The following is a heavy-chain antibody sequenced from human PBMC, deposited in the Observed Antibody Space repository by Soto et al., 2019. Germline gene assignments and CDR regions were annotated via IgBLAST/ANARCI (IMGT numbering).Heavy chain of an antibody. CDR2: INHSGST. J-gene: IGHJ6*02. Sequence: TETLSLTCAVYGGSFSGYYWSWIRQPPGKGLEWIGEINHSGSTNYNPSLKSRVIISVDTSKNQFSLKLSSVTAADTAVYYCASFWKSYYYYYGMDVCGQGSTVTVS. D-gene: IGHD1-1*01. V-gene: IGHV4-34*01. CDR3: ASFWKSYYYYYGMDV. CDR1: GGSFSGYY.